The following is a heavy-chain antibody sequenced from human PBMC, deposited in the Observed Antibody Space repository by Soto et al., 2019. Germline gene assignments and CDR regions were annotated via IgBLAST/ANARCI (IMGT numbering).Heavy chain of an antibody. CDR2: IYPGDSDT. Sequence: GESLKISCKGSGYSFTSYWIGWVRQMPGKGLEWMGIIYPGDSDTRYSPSFQGQVTISADKSISTAYLQWSSLKASDTAMYYCARSHNVLRFLEWSYYMDVWGKGTTVTVSS. CDR1: GYSFTSYW. CDR3: ARSHNVLRFLEWSYYMDV. D-gene: IGHD3-3*01. V-gene: IGHV5-51*01. J-gene: IGHJ6*03.